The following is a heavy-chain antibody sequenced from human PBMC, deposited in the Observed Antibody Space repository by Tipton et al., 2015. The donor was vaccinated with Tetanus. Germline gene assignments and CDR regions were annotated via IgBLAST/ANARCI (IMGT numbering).Heavy chain of an antibody. CDR2: IKSKTDGGTT. CDR1: GFTFSNAW. CDR3: TTEGAGDSSAFDI. V-gene: IGHV3-15*01. Sequence: SLRLSCAASGFTFSNAWMSWVRQAPGKGLEWVGRIKSKTDGGTTDYAAPVKGRFTISRDDSKNTLYLQMNSLKTEDTAVYYCTTEGAGDSSAFDIWGQGTMVTVSS. J-gene: IGHJ3*02. D-gene: IGHD3-22*01.